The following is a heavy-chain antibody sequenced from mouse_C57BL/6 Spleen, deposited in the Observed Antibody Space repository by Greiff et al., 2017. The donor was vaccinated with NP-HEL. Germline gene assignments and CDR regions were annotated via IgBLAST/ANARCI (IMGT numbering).Heavy chain of an antibody. V-gene: IGHV1-26*01. D-gene: IGHD3-1*01. Sequence: VQLQQSGPELVKPGASVKISCKASGYTFTDYYMNWVKQSHGKSLEWIGDINPNNGGTSYNQKFKGKATLTVDKSSSTAYMELRSLTSEDSAVYYCARSELARQGDYFDYWGQGTTLTVSS. CDR3: ARSELARQGDYFDY. CDR1: GYTFTDYY. J-gene: IGHJ2*01. CDR2: INPNNGGT.